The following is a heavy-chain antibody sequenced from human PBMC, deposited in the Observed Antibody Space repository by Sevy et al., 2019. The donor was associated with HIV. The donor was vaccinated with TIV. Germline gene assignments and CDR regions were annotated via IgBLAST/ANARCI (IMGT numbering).Heavy chain of an antibody. CDR2: ISAYNGNT. CDR3: ATDPPRFYGSGRIYYYYYGMDV. J-gene: IGHJ6*02. CDR1: GYTFTSYG. D-gene: IGHD3-10*01. Sequence: ASVKVSCKASGYTFTSYGISWVRQAPGQGLEWMGWISAYNGNTNYAQKLQGRVTMTTDTSTSTAYMELRSLRSDDTAVYYCATDPPRFYGSGRIYYYYYGMDVWGQGTTVTVSS. V-gene: IGHV1-18*01.